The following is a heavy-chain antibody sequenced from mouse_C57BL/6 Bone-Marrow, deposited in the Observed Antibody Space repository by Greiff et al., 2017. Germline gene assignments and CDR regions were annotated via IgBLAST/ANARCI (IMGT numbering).Heavy chain of an antibody. D-gene: IGHD2-5*01. V-gene: IGHV1-81*01. CDR1: GYTFTSYG. CDR3: ARGSYYSNYFDY. Sequence: VKLMESGAELARPGASVKLSCKASGYTFTSYGISWVKQRPGQGLEWIGEIYPRSGNTYYNEKFKGKATLTADKSSSTAYMQLRSLTSEDSAVYCCARGSYYSNYFDYWGQGTTLTVSS. J-gene: IGHJ2*01. CDR2: IYPRSGNT.